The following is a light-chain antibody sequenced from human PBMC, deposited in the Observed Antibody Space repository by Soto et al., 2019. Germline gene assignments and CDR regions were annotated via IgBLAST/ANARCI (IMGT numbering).Light chain of an antibody. J-gene: IGKJ1*01. CDR2: AAS. CDR1: QAIRND. V-gene: IGKV1-17*01. CDR3: IQYNSYPRT. Sequence: DIQMTQSPTSLSASVGDRVTITCRASQAIRNDLAWYQQEPGKAPKRLIHAASHLQSGVPSRFSGSGSGTEFPLSVSSLQPEDLATYYCIQYNSYPRTFGQGTKVEIK.